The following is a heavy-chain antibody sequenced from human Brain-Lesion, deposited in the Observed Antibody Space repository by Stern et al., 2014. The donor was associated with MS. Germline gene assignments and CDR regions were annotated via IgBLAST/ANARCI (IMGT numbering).Heavy chain of an antibody. Sequence: VQLVESGAEVKKPGASVKVSCKTSGYIFTGYYIHWVRQAPGQGLEWMAWINPNTGGPKYAQKFQGRVTMSRDTSISTAYVELSSLTSDDTAVYYCAIDQRGITIFGVVTDYYYLGMDVWGQGTTVTVSS. CDR3: AIDQRGITIFGVVTDYYYLGMDV. D-gene: IGHD3-3*01. CDR2: INPNTGGP. J-gene: IGHJ6*02. V-gene: IGHV1-2*02. CDR1: GYIFTGYY.